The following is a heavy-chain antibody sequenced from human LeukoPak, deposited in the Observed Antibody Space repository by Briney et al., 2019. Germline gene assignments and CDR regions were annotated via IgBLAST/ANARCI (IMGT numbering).Heavy chain of an antibody. CDR3: TKGTIWLPFDY. Sequence: HPGGSLRLSCAASGFTFSNYAMSWARQAPGKGLEWVSAISGSGGSTYYADSVKGRFTISRDNSKSTLYLQMNSLRAEDTAVYYCTKGTIWLPFDYWGQGTLVTVSS. D-gene: IGHD5-18*01. V-gene: IGHV3-23*01. CDR2: ISGSGGST. J-gene: IGHJ4*02. CDR1: GFTFSNYA.